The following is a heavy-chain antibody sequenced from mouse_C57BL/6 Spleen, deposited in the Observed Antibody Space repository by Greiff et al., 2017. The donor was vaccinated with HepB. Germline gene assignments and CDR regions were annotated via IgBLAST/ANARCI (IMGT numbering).Heavy chain of an antibody. D-gene: IGHD2-4*01. CDR1: GYTFTTYP. CDR2: FHPYNDDT. Sequence: VQLVESGAELVKPGASVKMSCKASGYTFTTYPIEWMKQNHGKSLEWIGNFHPYNDDTKYNEKFKGKATLTVEKSSSTVYLELSRLTSDDSAVYYCARGIYYDYHYYAMDYWGQGTSVTVSS. V-gene: IGHV1-47*01. J-gene: IGHJ4*01. CDR3: ARGIYYDYHYYAMDY.